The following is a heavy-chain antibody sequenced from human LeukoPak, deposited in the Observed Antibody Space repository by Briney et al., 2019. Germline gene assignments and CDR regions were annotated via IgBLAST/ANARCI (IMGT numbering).Heavy chain of an antibody. CDR1: GYSISSGYY. Sequence: SETLSLTCTVSGYSISSGYYWGWIRQPPGKGLEWIGNIYHSGITYYNLYNPSLKSRVIISVDTSKNHFSLKLSSVTAADTAVYFCATLLSSSYYFDYWGQGTLVTVSS. V-gene: IGHV4-38-2*02. D-gene: IGHD3-10*02. J-gene: IGHJ4*02. CDR2: IYHSGIT. CDR3: ATLLSSSYYFDY.